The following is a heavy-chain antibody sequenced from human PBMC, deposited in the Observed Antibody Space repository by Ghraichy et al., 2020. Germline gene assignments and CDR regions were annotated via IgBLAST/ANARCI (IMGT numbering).Heavy chain of an antibody. Sequence: GGSLRLSCAASGFTFSSYSMNWVRQAPGKGLEWVSSISSSSSYRYYADSVKGRFTISRDNAKNSLYLQMNSLRAEDTAVYYCARDHRVRAYSGYDPFLDYWGQGTLVTVSS. D-gene: IGHD5-12*01. J-gene: IGHJ4*02. V-gene: IGHV3-21*01. CDR2: ISSSSSYR. CDR1: GFTFSSYS. CDR3: ARDHRVRAYSGYDPFLDY.